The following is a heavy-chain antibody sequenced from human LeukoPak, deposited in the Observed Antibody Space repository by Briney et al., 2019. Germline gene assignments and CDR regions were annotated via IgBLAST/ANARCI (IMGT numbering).Heavy chain of an antibody. V-gene: IGHV1-46*01. CDR3: ARDPYYYDSSGYIPFDY. CDR2: INPSGGST. Sequence: ASVEVSCKASGYTFTSYYMHWVRQAPGQGLEWMGIINPSGGSTSYAQKFQGRVTMTRDMSTSTVYMELNSLRSEDTAVYYCARDPYYYDSSGYIPFDYWGQGTLVTVSS. D-gene: IGHD3-22*01. CDR1: GYTFTSYY. J-gene: IGHJ4*02.